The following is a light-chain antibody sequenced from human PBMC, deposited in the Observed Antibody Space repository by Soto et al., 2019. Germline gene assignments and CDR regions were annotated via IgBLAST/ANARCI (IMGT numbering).Light chain of an antibody. CDR3: QQYGSSRSWT. J-gene: IGKJ1*01. Sequence: EIVLTQSPGTLSLSPGERATLSCRASQSVSSSYLAWYQQKPGQAPRLLIYGASSRATGIPDRFSGSGSGTDFTLTISRLEPEDFAVYYCQQYGSSRSWTFVQGTKVAIK. V-gene: IGKV3-20*01. CDR2: GAS. CDR1: QSVSSSY.